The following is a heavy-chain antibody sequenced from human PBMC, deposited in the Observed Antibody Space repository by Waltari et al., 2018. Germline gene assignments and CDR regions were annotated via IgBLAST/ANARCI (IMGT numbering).Heavy chain of an antibody. D-gene: IGHD4-17*01. V-gene: IGHV2-26*01. CDR1: GFSLSNARMG. J-gene: IGHJ4*02. CDR3: AWMGQIYSDYRLIDY. CDR2: IFSNDEK. Sequence: QVTLKESGPVLMKPTETLTLTCTVSGFSLSNARMGVSWIRQPPGKALEWLAHIFSNDEKSYSTSLKSRLTISKDTSKSQVVLTMTNMDPVDTATYYCAWMGQIYSDYRLIDYWGQGTLVTVSS.